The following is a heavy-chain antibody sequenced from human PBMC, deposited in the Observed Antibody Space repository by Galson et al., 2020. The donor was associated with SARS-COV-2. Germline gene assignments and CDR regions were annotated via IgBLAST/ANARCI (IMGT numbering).Heavy chain of an antibody. V-gene: IGHV3-21*01. CDR2: INSGSTYI. Sequence: GGSLRLSCAASGFPFISYSMNWVRQAPGKGLEWVSYINSGSTYIYYADSVKGRVSMSRDNAKNSRYLQMNSLRVEDTAVYYCARLGDMATSPSTDYYSGLDVWGQGTTGTVSS. D-gene: IGHD3-16*01. CDR1: GFPFISYS. J-gene: IGHJ6*02. CDR3: ARLGDMATSPSTDYYSGLDV.